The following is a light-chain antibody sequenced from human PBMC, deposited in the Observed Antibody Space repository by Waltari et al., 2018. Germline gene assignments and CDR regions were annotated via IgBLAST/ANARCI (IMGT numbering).Light chain of an antibody. CDR3: QQYNRWPPIT. Sequence: VVMTQSPDTLSVSPGGRATLSCRASQSIATNLAWYQQRRGQAPRLLIFDASTRATSISGRFSGSWSGTEFTLTISSLQSDDSAVYYCQQYNRWPPITFGQGTRLEIK. J-gene: IGKJ5*01. CDR2: DAS. CDR1: QSIATN. V-gene: IGKV3-15*01.